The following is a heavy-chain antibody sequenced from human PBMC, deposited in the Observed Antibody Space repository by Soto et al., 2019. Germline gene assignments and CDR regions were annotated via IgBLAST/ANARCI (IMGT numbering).Heavy chain of an antibody. V-gene: IGHV1-3*01. J-gene: IGHJ3*02. CDR2: INAGNGNT. D-gene: IGHD3-3*01. Sequence: ASVKVSCKASGYTFTSYAMHWVRQAPGQRLEWMGWINAGNGNTKYSQKFQGRVTITRDTSASTAYMELSSLRSEDTAVYYCARVRFLEWLLSVDDFDIWGQGTMVTVSS. CDR3: ARVRFLEWLLSVDDFDI. CDR1: GYTFTSYA.